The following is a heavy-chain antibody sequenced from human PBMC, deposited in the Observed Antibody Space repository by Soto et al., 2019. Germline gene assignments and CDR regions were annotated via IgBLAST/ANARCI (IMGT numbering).Heavy chain of an antibody. D-gene: IGHD3-22*01. Sequence: GESLKISCMGSGYSFTSYWISWVRQMPGKGLEWMGRIDPSDSYTNYSPSFQGHVTISADKSISTAYLQWSSLKASDTAMYYCARLSDSSGYRYYYYGMDVWGQGTTVTVSS. V-gene: IGHV5-10-1*01. J-gene: IGHJ6*02. CDR2: IDPSDSYT. CDR3: ARLSDSSGYRYYYYGMDV. CDR1: GYSFTSYW.